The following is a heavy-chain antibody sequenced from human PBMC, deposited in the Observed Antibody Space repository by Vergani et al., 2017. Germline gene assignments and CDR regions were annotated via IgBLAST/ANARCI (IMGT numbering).Heavy chain of an antibody. V-gene: IGHV5-10-1*01. CDR2: IDPSDSYT. D-gene: IGHD2-15*01. CDR1: GYSFTSYW. Sequence: EVQLVQSGAEVKKPGESLRISCKGSGYSFTSYWISWVRQMPGKGLEWMGRIDPSDSYTNYSPSFQGHVTISADKSISTAYLQWSSLKASDTAMYYCARSGCSGGSCSAPGMDVWGQGTTVTVSS. CDR3: ARSGCSGGSCSAPGMDV. J-gene: IGHJ6*02.